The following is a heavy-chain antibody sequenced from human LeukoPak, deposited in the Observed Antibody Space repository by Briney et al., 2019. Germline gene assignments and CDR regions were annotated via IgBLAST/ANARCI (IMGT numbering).Heavy chain of an antibody. Sequence: GESLKISCKCSGYSFTSYWIGWVREMPGKGLEWMGIIYPGDSDTRYSPSFQGQVTISSDKYISTAYLQWSSLKASDTAMYYCARRVVVAGWFDPWGQGTLVTVSS. J-gene: IGHJ5*02. CDR2: IYPGDSDT. CDR1: GYSFTSYW. V-gene: IGHV5-51*01. D-gene: IGHD2-2*01. CDR3: ARRVVVAGWFDP.